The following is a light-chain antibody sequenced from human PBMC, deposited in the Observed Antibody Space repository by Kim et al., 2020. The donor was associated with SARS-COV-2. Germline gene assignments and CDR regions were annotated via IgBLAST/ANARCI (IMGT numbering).Light chain of an antibody. Sequence: AQGKAARLPCVGKNIGSKRVHWYRLRPGQAPVLGICYDSDRPSGIPERFSGANSGNTDTLTISRVEAGDEADYYCQVWDSSSDHVVFGGGTQLTVL. CDR3: QVWDSSSDHVV. CDR1: NIGSKR. J-gene: IGLJ2*01. CDR2: YDS. V-gene: IGLV3-21*04.